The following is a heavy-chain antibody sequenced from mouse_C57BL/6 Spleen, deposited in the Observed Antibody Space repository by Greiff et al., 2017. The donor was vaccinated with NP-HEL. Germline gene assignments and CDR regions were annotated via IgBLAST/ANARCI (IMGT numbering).Heavy chain of an antibody. CDR2: IYPGDGDT. V-gene: IGHV1-80*01. CDR1: GYAFSSYW. CDR3: ARWGAQASSY. J-gene: IGHJ2*01. Sequence: VKLVESGAELVKPGASVKISCKASGYAFSSYWMNWVKQRPGKGLEWIGQIYPGDGDTNYNGKFKGKATLTADKSSSTAYMQLSSLTSEDSAVYFCARWGAQASSYWGQGTTLTVSS. D-gene: IGHD3-2*02.